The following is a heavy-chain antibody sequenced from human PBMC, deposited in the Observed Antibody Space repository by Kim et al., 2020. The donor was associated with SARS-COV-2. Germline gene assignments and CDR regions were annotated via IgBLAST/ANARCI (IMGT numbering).Heavy chain of an antibody. CDR1: GFTFSSYG. V-gene: IGHV3-33*01. CDR3: ARTSNTIPYFYGMDV. Sequence: GGSLRLSCAASGFTFSSYGMHWVRQAPGKGLEWVAVIWYDGSNKYYADSVKGRFTISRDNSKNTLYLQMNSLRAEDTAVYYCARTSNTIPYFYGMDVWGQGTTVTVSS. D-gene: IGHD3-3*01. J-gene: IGHJ6*02. CDR2: IWYDGSNK.